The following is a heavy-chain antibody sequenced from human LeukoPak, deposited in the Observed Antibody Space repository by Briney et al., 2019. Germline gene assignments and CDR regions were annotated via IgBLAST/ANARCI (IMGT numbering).Heavy chain of an antibody. D-gene: IGHD7-27*01. CDR1: GGSISSYY. CDR3: ARGPAAGPWGADY. CDR2: IYYSGST. V-gene: IGHV4-59*08. J-gene: IGHJ4*02. Sequence: SETLSLTCTVSGGSISSYYWSWIRQPPGKGLEWIGYIYYSGSTNYNPSLKSRVTISVDTSKNQFSLKLSSVTAADTAVYYCARGPAAGPWGADYWGQGTLVTVSS.